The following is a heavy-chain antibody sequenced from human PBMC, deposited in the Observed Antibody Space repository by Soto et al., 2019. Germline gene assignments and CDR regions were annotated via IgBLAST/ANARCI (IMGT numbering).Heavy chain of an antibody. CDR3: ARVGESGTCFDY. CDR1: GFTFSSYS. CDR2: SSSSSSYI. J-gene: IGHJ4*02. V-gene: IGHV3-21*01. Sequence: GASLRLSCASSGFTFSSYSINWGSQAPGEGPEWVSSSSSSSSYIYYADSGKGRFTISRDNAKNSLYLQMNSLRAEDTAVYYCARVGESGTCFDYWGQGTLVTVSS. D-gene: IGHD1-7*01.